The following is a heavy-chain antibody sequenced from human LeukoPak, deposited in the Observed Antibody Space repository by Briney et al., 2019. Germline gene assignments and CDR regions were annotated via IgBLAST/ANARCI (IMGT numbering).Heavy chain of an antibody. CDR1: GYSISSTYH. CDR2: ISQSGST. J-gene: IGHJ5*02. CDR3: ARDGYDFWSGGFDP. D-gene: IGHD3-3*01. V-gene: IGHV4-38-2*02. Sequence: SETLSLTCTVSGYSISSTYHWGWIRQSPGKGLEWIGSISQSGSTYHNPSLKSRVTISVDTSKNQSSLKLDSVTAADTAVYYCARDGYDFWSGGFDPWGQGTLVTVSS.